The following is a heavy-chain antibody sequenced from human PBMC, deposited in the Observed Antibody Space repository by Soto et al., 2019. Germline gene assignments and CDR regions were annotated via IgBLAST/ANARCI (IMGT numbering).Heavy chain of an antibody. Sequence: QVQLQESGPGLVKPSQTLSLTCTVSGGSISSGGYYWSWIRQRPGKGLEWIGYIYYSGSTYYNQSLKSRVTIAVDTSKNQFSLKLSSVTAADTAVYYCAISRYDSTGGYFDYWGQGTLVTVSS. D-gene: IGHD3-22*01. CDR2: IYYSGST. J-gene: IGHJ4*02. CDR3: AISRYDSTGGYFDY. V-gene: IGHV4-31*03. CDR1: GGSISSGGYY.